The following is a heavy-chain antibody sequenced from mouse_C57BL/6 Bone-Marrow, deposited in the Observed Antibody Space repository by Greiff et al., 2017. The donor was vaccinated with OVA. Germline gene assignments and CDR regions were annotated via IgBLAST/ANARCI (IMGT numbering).Heavy chain of an antibody. D-gene: IGHD1-1*01. V-gene: IGHV1-39*01. J-gene: IGHJ1*03. CDR1: GYSFTDYN. Sequence: EVQLQQSGPELVKPGASVKISCKASGYSFTDYNLNWVKQSNGKSLEWIGVINPNYGTTSYNQKFKCKATLTVDQSSSTAYMQLNSLTSEDSAVYYCAFYCGSSYRYVDVWGTGTTVTVSS. CDR2: INPNYGTT. CDR3: AFYCGSSYRYVDV.